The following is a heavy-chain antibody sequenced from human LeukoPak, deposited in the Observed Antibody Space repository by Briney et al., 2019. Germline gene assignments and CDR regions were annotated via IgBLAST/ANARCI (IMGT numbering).Heavy chain of an antibody. D-gene: IGHD1-26*01. CDR3: ARHLYSESYYF. V-gene: IGHV4-39*01. CDR1: GGSIRSNSHY. CDR2: IYYSGTT. Sequence: SETLSLTVTVSGGSIRSNSHYWGWIRQTPGKGLEWIGSIYYSGTTYYNPSLKSRVTISVDTSKNQFSLKLSSVTAADTAVYYCARHLYSESYYFWGQGTLVTVSS. J-gene: IGHJ4*02.